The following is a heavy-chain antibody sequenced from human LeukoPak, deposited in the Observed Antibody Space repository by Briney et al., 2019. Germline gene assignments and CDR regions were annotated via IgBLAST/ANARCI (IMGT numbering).Heavy chain of an antibody. J-gene: IGHJ3*02. Sequence: GGSLRLSCAASRFTFSSYGMHWVRQAPGKGLEWVAFTWYDGGNKYYGDSVKGRFTISRDNSKNTLYLQMNSLRAEDTAVYYCAKDGGNWAFDIWGQGTMATVSS. CDR3: AKDGGNWAFDI. V-gene: IGHV3-30*02. CDR1: RFTFSSYG. CDR2: TWYDGGNK. D-gene: IGHD3-16*01.